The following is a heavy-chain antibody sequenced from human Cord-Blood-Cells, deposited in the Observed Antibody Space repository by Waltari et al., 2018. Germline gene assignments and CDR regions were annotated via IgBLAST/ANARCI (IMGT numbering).Heavy chain of an antibody. CDR2: ISGNSGRI. D-gene: IGHD3-10*01. J-gene: IGHJ1*01. CDR3: AKDISRGGYGSGSYFQH. V-gene: IGHV3-9*01. Sequence: EVQLVESGGGLVQPGRSLRLSCAASGFTFDDYAMHWVRQAPGKGLEWVSGISGNSGRIGYADSVKGRFTISRDNAKNSLYLQMNSLRAEDTALYYCAKDISRGGYGSGSYFQHWGQGTLVTVSS. CDR1: GFTFDDYA.